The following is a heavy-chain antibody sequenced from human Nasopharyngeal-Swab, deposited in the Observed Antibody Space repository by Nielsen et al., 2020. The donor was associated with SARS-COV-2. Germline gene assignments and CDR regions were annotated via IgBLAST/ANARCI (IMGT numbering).Heavy chain of an antibody. V-gene: IGHV3-23*01. CDR1: GFTFSSYA. CDR3: AKAYLVAAAGTMGY. CDR2: ISGSGGST. Sequence: GGSLRLSCAASGFTFSSYAMSWVRQAPGKGLEWVSAISGSGGSTYYADSVRGRFTISRDNSKNTLYLQMNSLRAEDTAVYYCAKAYLVAAAGTMGYWGQGTLVTVSS. J-gene: IGHJ4*02. D-gene: IGHD6-13*01.